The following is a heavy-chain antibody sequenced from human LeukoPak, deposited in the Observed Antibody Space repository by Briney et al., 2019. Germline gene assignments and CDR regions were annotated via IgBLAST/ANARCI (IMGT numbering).Heavy chain of an antibody. J-gene: IGHJ4*02. CDR3: AKTYVWYYFYY. D-gene: IGHD3-16*01. CDR2: ISASGDSA. V-gene: IGHV3-23*01. Sequence: GGSLRLSCAASGFTFNSYGMTWVRQAPGKGLEWVSTISASGDSAYYADSVKGRFTISRDNSKNTLYLQVNSLRAEDTAVYYCAKTYVWYYFYYWGQGILVTVSS. CDR1: GFTFNSYG.